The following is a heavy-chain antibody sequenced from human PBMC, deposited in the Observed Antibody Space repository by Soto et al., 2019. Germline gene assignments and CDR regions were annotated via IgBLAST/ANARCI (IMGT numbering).Heavy chain of an antibody. CDR3: AQTLGSAVAGPGRFDL. D-gene: IGHD6-19*01. V-gene: IGHV1-69*12. J-gene: IGHJ2*01. Sequence: QVQLVQSGAEVKKPGSSVKVSCKASGGTFNRYAISWLRQAPGQGPEWMGGITPMFGIGNYAQKFQGRVTIAADESTTTVDMELRRLTCEDTAVYYCAQTLGSAVAGPGRFDLWGRGPRVIVSS. CDR1: GGTFNRYA. CDR2: ITPMFGIG.